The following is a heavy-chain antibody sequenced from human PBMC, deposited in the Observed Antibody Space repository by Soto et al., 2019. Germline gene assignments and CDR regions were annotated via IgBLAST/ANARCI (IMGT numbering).Heavy chain of an antibody. D-gene: IGHD1-1*01. CDR2: ISGSGGSS. J-gene: IGHJ4*02. CDR3: AKVVSDNAAY. CDR1: GFTSGPQA. V-gene: IGHV3-23*01. Sequence: GGSLRLSCAASGFTSGPQALSWVRQAPGKGLEWVSAISGSGGSSYYADSVKGRFTISRDNSKNTLYLQMNSLRVEDTAVYYCAKVVSDNAAYWGQGTLVTVSS.